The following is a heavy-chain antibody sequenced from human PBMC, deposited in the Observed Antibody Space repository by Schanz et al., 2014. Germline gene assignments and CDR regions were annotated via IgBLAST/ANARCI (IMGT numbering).Heavy chain of an antibody. CDR2: IDGDGSRT. CDR3: AKDLISGWSGFDY. Sequence: VQLVESGGGLVQPGGSLRLSCAASGISFSRFRMYWVRQAPGKGLVSVSGIDGDGSRTSYAESVEGRFTISRDNAKNTLYLQMNSLTDEDTAVYYCAKDLISGWSGFDYWGQGTLVTVSS. J-gene: IGHJ4*02. D-gene: IGHD6-19*01. CDR1: GISFSRFR. V-gene: IGHV3-74*01.